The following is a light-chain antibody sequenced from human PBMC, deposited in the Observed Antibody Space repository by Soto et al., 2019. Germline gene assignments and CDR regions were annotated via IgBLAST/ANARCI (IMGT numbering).Light chain of an antibody. CDR3: AAWENSLSGVA. CDR1: SSNIGSNT. CDR2: TDN. J-gene: IGLJ2*01. Sequence: QSVLTQPPSASGTPGQRGTISCSGGSSNIGSNTVNRYRQLPGTAPKLLMHTDNQRPSGVPDRFSRSKSGTSASLAISGLQSDDEADYYCAAWENSLSGVAFGGGTKLTVL. V-gene: IGLV1-44*01.